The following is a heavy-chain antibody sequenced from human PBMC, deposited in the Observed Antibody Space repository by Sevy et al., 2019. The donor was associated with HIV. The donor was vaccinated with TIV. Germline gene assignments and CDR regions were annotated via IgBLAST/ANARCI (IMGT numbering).Heavy chain of an antibody. Sequence: GGSLRLSCAASGVTFSSYGIHWVRQAPGKGLEWVAYIRYDGSNKYYGDSVRGRFTISRDNSKSTLYVQLNSLRAEDTAVYYCARGRKTTQEWLEELDYYYGMDVWGQGTSVTVSS. V-gene: IGHV3-30*02. CDR2: IRYDGSNK. J-gene: IGHJ6*02. CDR1: GVTFSSYG. D-gene: IGHD2-8*01. CDR3: ARGRKTTQEWLEELDYYYGMDV.